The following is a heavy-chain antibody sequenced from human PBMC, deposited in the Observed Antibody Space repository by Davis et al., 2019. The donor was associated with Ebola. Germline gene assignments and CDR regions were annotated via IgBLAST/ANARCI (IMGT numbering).Heavy chain of an antibody. J-gene: IGHJ4*02. CDR2: ISGSGGST. CDR1: GFTFSSYA. D-gene: IGHD4-17*01. Sequence: GGSLRLSCAASGFTFSSYAMSWVRQAPGKGLEWVSAISGSGGSTYYADSVKGRFTISRDNSKNTLYLQMNSLRAEDTAVYYCAKRPLLWAYGDYGFDYWGQGTLVTVSS. CDR3: AKRPLLWAYGDYGFDY. V-gene: IGHV3-23*01.